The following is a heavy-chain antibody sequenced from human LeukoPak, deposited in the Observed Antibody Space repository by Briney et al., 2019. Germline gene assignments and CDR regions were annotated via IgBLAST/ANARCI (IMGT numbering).Heavy chain of an antibody. D-gene: IGHD3-22*01. J-gene: IGHJ4*02. V-gene: IGHV1-2*02. CDR3: ASYYDSSGYHPSRFDY. Sequence: GASVKVSCKASGYTFTDYYMHWVRQAPGQGLEWMGWINPASGATYYAQKFQDRVTMTRDTSITTGYMELSRLISEDTAMYYCASYYDSSGYHPSRFDYWGQGTLVTVSS. CDR1: GYTFTDYY. CDR2: INPASGAT.